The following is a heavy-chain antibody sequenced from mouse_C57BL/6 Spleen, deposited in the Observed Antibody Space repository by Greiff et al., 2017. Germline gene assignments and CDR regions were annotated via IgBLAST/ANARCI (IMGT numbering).Heavy chain of an antibody. Sequence: VQLQQSGAELVKPGASVKISCKASGYAFSSYWMNWVKPRPGKGLEGIGQIYPGDGDTNYNGKFKGKATLTADKSSSTAYMQLSSLTSEDSAVYFCARASTVVAAKDYWGQGTSVTVSS. CDR2: IYPGDGDT. CDR1: GYAFSSYW. CDR3: ARASTVVAAKDY. V-gene: IGHV1-80*01. D-gene: IGHD1-1*01. J-gene: IGHJ4*01.